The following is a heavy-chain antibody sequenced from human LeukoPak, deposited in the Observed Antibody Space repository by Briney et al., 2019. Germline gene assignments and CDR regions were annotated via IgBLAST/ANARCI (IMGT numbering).Heavy chain of an antibody. CDR3: AKGRTRLTTTPFDY. CDR1: GFTFTSYG. V-gene: IGHV3-30*18. CDR2: MSYDGSNV. J-gene: IGHJ4*02. Sequence: GRSLRLSCAVSGFTFTSYGMHWVRQAPGKGLEWVAFMSYDGSNVYYADSVEGRFTMSRDNSENTLHLQMNSLRVEDTAVYYCAKGRTRLTTTPFDYWGQGTLVTASS. D-gene: IGHD4-17*01.